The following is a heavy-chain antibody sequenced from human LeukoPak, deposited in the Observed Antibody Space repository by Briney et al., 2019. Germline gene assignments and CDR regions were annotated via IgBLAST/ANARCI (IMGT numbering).Heavy chain of an antibody. CDR3: ARLYYGTNWFDP. D-gene: IGHD3-10*01. Sequence: ASVKVSCKASGYTFTSYGISWVRQAPGQGLGWMGWISAYNGNTNYAQKLQGRVTMTTDTSTSTAYMELRSLRSDDTAVYYCARLYYGTNWFDPWGQGTLVTVSS. J-gene: IGHJ5*02. CDR1: GYTFTSYG. CDR2: ISAYNGNT. V-gene: IGHV1-18*01.